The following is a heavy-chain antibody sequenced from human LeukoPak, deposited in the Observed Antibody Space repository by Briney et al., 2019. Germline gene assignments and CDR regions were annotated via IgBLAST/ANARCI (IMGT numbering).Heavy chain of an antibody. J-gene: IGHJ6*02. CDR2: ISSSGSTI. CDR3: ARDAVVVRYYYGMDV. D-gene: IGHD3-22*01. V-gene: IGHV3-11*04. Sequence: GGSLRLSCAASGFTFSDYYMSWIRQAPGKGLEWVSYISSSGSTIYYADSVKGRFTISRDNAKNSLYLQMNSLRAEDTAVYYCARDAVVVRYYYGMDVWGQGTTVTVSS. CDR1: GFTFSDYY.